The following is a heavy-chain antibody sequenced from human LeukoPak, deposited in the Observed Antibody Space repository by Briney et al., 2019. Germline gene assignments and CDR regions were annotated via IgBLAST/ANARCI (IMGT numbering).Heavy chain of an antibody. V-gene: IGHV1-2*02. Sequence: ASVKVSCKASGYTFSNYYIHWVRQAPGHGLEWMGWINPNNGDTVYAQRFQGRVTMTRDTSISTAYMELSTLNFDDTAVYYCARFLIGTKYYFDYWGQGTLVIVSS. D-gene: IGHD1-7*01. CDR1: GYTFSNYY. CDR2: INPNNGDT. CDR3: ARFLIGTKYYFDY. J-gene: IGHJ4*02.